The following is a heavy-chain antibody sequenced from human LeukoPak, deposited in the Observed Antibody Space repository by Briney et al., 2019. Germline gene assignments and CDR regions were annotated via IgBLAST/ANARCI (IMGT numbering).Heavy chain of an antibody. CDR2: IIPIFGTA. J-gene: IGHJ6*03. CDR3: ARVTGDHYYYYYMDV. Sequence: SVKVSCKASGGTFSSYAISWVRQAPGQGLEWMGGIIPIFGTANYAQKFQGRATITADESTSTAYMELSSLRSEDTAVYYCARVTGDHYYYYYMDVWGKGTTVTVSS. V-gene: IGHV1-69*13. D-gene: IGHD2-21*02. CDR1: GGTFSSYA.